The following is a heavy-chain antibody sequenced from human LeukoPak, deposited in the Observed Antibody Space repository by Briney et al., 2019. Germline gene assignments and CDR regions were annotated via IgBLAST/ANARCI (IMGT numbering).Heavy chain of an antibody. D-gene: IGHD3-10*01. CDR2: IIPILGTA. J-gene: IGHJ6*04. Sequence: GASVKVSCKASGGTFSSYAISWVRQAPGQGLEWMGGIIPILGTANYAQKFQGRVTITADESTSTAYMELSSLRSEDTAVYYCARAYGSGSYARPYYYYGMDVWGKGTTVTVSS. CDR1: GGTFSSYA. V-gene: IGHV1-69*13. CDR3: ARAYGSGSYARPYYYYGMDV.